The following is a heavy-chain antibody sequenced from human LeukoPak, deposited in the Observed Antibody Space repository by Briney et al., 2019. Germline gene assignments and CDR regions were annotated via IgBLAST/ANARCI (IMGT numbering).Heavy chain of an antibody. V-gene: IGHV1-8*03. CDR2: MNPNSGNT. Sequence: ASVKVSCKASGYTFTSYDIIWVRQATGQGLEWMGWMNPNSGNTGYAQKFQGRVTITRNTSISTAYMELSSLRSEDTAVYYCARDRYSSSWYYFDYWGQGTLVTVSS. CDR3: ARDRYSSSWYYFDY. D-gene: IGHD6-13*01. J-gene: IGHJ4*02. CDR1: GYTFTSYD.